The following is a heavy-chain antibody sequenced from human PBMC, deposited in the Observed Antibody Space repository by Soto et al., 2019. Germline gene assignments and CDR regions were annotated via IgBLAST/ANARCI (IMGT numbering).Heavy chain of an antibody. CDR2: IYPGDSDT. D-gene: IGHD5-12*01. V-gene: IGHV5-51*01. CDR1: GYTFTIYW. Sequence: ESVKISCQVSGYTFTIYWIGWVRRIPGKGLEWMGIIYPGDSDTRYSPSFQGQVTISADKSISTAYLQWSSLKASDTAMYYCARQGLHLYYYYGMDVWGQGTTVTVSS. J-gene: IGHJ6*02. CDR3: ARQGLHLYYYYGMDV.